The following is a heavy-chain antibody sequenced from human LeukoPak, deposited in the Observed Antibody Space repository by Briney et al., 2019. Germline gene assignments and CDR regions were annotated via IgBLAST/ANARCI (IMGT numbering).Heavy chain of an antibody. CDR1: GFTFSSSW. V-gene: IGHV3-7*01. J-gene: IGHJ4*02. Sequence: GGSLRLSCAASGFTFSSSWMTWVRQAPGKGLEWVASIREDGSEKTSVDSVKGRFTISRDNAKNSLYLQMDSLRAEDTAVYYCARDRVVGAFGYWGQGTLVTVSS. CDR3: ARDRVVGAFGY. CDR2: IREDGSEK. D-gene: IGHD1-26*01.